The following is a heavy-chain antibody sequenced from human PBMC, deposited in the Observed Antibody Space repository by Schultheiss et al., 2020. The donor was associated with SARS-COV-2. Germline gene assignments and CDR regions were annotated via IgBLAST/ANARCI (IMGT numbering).Heavy chain of an antibody. CDR1: GFTFSTYW. D-gene: IGHD1-26*01. J-gene: IGHJ6*02. V-gene: IGHV3-74*01. Sequence: GGSLRLSCAASGFTFSTYWMHWVRQAPGKGLVWVSRINSDGSSTSYADSVKGRFTISRDNAKNSLYLQMNSLRAEDTAVYYCARDRSRGSYYTYGMDVWGQGTTVTVSS. CDR2: INSDGSST. CDR3: ARDRSRGSYYTYGMDV.